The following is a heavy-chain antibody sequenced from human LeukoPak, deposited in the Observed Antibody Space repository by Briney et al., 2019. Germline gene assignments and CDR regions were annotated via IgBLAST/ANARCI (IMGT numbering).Heavy chain of an antibody. CDR1: GFTFSSNG. Sequence: PGGSLRLSCAASGFTFSSNGMRWVRQAPGKGLEWVAVISYDGSNKYYADSVKGRFTISRDNSKNTLYLQMNSLRAEDTAVYYCAKDKTPRNYYYDSSGLSLGYWGQGTLVTVSS. V-gene: IGHV3-30*18. D-gene: IGHD3-22*01. CDR2: ISYDGSNK. CDR3: AKDKTPRNYYYDSSGLSLGY. J-gene: IGHJ4*02.